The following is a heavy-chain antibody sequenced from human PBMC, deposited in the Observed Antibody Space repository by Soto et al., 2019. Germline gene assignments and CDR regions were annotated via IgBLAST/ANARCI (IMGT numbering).Heavy chain of an antibody. J-gene: IGHJ4*02. D-gene: IGHD3-16*01. Sequence: ASVKVSCKASGYTFNFYGITWVRQAPGQGLEWMGWISGFNGNTNYAADLQGRVTMTTDTSTSTAYMELRGLRSDDTAVYYCARIGVSSGHESPDFDSWGQGALVTVSS. CDR3: ARIGVSSGHESPDFDS. CDR1: GYTFNFYG. V-gene: IGHV1-18*01. CDR2: ISGFNGNT.